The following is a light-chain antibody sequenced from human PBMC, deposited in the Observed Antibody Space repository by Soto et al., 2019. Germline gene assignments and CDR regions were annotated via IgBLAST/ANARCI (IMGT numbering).Light chain of an antibody. CDR3: SSYTSSSTYV. V-gene: IGLV2-14*01. CDR2: EVS. J-gene: IGLJ1*01. Sequence: QSALTQPAYVSGSPGQSITISCTGTSSDVGGYNFVSWYQQHPDKAPKLMIYEVSNRPSGVSNRFSGSKSGNTASLTISGLQAEDEADYYCSSYTSSSTYVFGTGTKVTVL. CDR1: SSDVGGYNF.